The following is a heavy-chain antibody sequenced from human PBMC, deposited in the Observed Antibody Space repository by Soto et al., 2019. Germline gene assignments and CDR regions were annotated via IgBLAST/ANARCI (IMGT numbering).Heavy chain of an antibody. Sequence: EVQLVESGGGLVQPGGSLRLSCAASGFTFSSYWMSWVRQAPGKGLEWVANIKQDGSEKYYVDSVKGRFTISRDNAKNALYLQMNSLRAEDTAVYYCARGRGVIITGSFDYWGQGTLVTVSS. J-gene: IGHJ4*02. CDR2: IKQDGSEK. CDR1: GFTFSSYW. V-gene: IGHV3-7*04. D-gene: IGHD3-10*01. CDR3: ARGRGVIITGSFDY.